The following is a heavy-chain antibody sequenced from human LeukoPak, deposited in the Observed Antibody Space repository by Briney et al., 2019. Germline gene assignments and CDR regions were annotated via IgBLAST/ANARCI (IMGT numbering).Heavy chain of an antibody. CDR3: AKPLSSSWYSPFDY. CDR2: ISWNSGSI. Sequence: GGSLGLSCAASGFTFDDYAMQWVRQAPGKGLEWVSGISWNSGSIGYADSVKGRFAISRDNAKNSLYLQMNSLRAEDTALYYCAKPLSSSWYSPFDYWGQGTLVTVSS. CDR1: GFTFDDYA. V-gene: IGHV3-9*01. J-gene: IGHJ4*02. D-gene: IGHD6-13*01.